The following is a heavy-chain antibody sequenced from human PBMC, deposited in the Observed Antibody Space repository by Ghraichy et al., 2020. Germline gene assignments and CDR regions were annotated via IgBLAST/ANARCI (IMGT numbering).Heavy chain of an antibody. CDR1: GGSISSSSYY. CDR2: IYYSGST. CDR3: ARVARGYSGYDSHYGMDV. V-gene: IGHV4-39*07. D-gene: IGHD5-12*01. Sequence: SETLSLTCTVSGGSISSSSYYWGWIRQPPGKGLEWIGSIYYSGSTYYNPSLKSRVTISVDTSKNQFSLNLSSVTAADTAVYYCARVARGYSGYDSHYGMDVWGQGTTVTVSS. J-gene: IGHJ6*02.